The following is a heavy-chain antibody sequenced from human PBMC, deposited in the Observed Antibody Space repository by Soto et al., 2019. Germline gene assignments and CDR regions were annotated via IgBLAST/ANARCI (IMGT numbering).Heavy chain of an antibody. CDR1: GDSVSSNSAA. CDR2: TYYRSKWYN. J-gene: IGHJ6*02. V-gene: IGHV6-1*01. D-gene: IGHD1-7*01. CDR3: AREETGTYTFVYYYYYGMDV. Sequence: SQTLSLTCAISGDSVSSNSAAWNWIRQSPSRGLEWLGRTYYRSKWYNDYAVSVKSRITISPDTSKNQFSLQLNSVTPEDTAVYYCAREETGTYTFVYYYYYGMDVWGQGTTVTVSS.